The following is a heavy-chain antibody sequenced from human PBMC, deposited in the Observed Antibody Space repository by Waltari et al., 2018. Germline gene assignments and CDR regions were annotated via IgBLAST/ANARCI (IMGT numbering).Heavy chain of an antibody. V-gene: IGHV3-7*04. CDR2: IKEDGSER. D-gene: IGHD2-21*01. CDR1: GFTFSSSW. CDR3: ARGPY. J-gene: IGHJ6*02. Sequence: EVRLVESGGGLVQPGGSLRLSCAASGFTFSSSWMSWVRQAPGRGWEWVASIKEDGSERYYVDSAKGRSTISRDNAKTSLFLQMNSLRVEDTAVYYCARGPYWGQGTTVTVSS.